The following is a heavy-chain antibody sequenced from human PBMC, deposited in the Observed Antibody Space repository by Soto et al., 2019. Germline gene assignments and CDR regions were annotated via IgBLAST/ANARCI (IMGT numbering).Heavy chain of an antibody. V-gene: IGHV3-30-3*01. CDR1: GFTFSSYA. J-gene: IGHJ6*02. CDR3: ARDSNDGSSGWYYYYGMDV. D-gene: IGHD6-19*01. Sequence: SLRLSCAASGFTFSSYAMHWVRQAPGKGLEWVAVISYDGSNKYYADSVKGRFTISRDNSKSTLYLQMNSLRAEDTAVYYCARDSNDGSSGWYYYYGMDVWGQGTTVTVSS. CDR2: ISYDGSNK.